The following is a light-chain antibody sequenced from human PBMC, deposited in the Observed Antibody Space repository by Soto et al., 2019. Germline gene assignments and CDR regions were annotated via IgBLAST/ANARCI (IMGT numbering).Light chain of an antibody. CDR2: GVT. CDR3: SSYTSSSTPVV. J-gene: IGLJ2*01. CDR1: SSDVGAYDY. V-gene: IGLV2-8*01. Sequence: QSALTQPPSASGSLGQSVTIPCTGTSSDVGAYDYVSWYQQHPGKAPKLVIYGVTERPSGVPDRFSGSKSGNTASLTVSGLQSEDEADYYCSSYTSSSTPVVFGGGTKLTVL.